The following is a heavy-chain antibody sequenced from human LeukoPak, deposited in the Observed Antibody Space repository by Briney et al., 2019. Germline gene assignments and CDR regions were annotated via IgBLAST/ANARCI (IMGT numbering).Heavy chain of an antibody. CDR3: ARARGGTYGDFFDY. V-gene: IGHV3-30*05. Sequence: GGSLRLSCAGSGFSFSSYGMHGVRQAPGKGLEWVAVISYDGSDKYYADSVKGRFTISRDSPKNTLYLQMDSLRAEDMAVYYCARARGGTYGDFFDYWGQGTLVSVSS. CDR1: GFSFSSYG. D-gene: IGHD1-26*01. CDR2: ISYDGSDK. J-gene: IGHJ4*02.